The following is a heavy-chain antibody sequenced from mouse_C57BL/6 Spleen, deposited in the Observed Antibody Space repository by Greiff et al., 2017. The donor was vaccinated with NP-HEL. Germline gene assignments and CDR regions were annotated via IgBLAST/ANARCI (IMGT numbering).Heavy chain of an antibody. J-gene: IGHJ2*01. Sequence: EVQRVESGPELVKPGASVKIPCKASGYTFTDYNMDWVKQSHGKSLEWIGDINPNNGGTIYNQKFKGKATLTVDKSSSTAYMELRSLTSEDTAVYYCARGPWDYYGSYFDYWGQGTTLTVSS. CDR1: GYTFTDYN. D-gene: IGHD1-1*01. CDR2: INPNNGGT. CDR3: ARGPWDYYGSYFDY. V-gene: IGHV1-18*01.